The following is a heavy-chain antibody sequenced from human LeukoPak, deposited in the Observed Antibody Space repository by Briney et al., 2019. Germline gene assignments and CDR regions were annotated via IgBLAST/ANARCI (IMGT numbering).Heavy chain of an antibody. J-gene: IGHJ4*02. CDR3: AKDRGGSYFDFDY. CDR1: GFVFTNYA. D-gene: IGHD1-26*01. V-gene: IGHV3-23*01. CDR2: ISDSGENT. Sequence: PGGSLRLSCVASGFVFTNYAMRGVRQAPGKGLEWVSSISDSGENTYYADSVKGRFTISRDNSDNTLYLQMYSLRAEDTAVYYCAKDRGGSYFDFDYWGRGTLVTVSS.